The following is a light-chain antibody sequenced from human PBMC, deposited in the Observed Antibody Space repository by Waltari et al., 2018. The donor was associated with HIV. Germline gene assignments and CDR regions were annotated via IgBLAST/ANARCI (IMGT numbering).Light chain of an antibody. V-gene: IGLV2-14*01. J-gene: IGLJ3*02. Sequence: QSALTQPASVSGSPGQSITISCPGTSSDVVGYNYVSCYHQHPGKLPKLMIDEVNNRPSGVSNRFSGSKSGNRASLTISGLQAEDEADYYCSSYTSTNTLVFGGGTKLTVL. CDR3: SSYTSTNTLV. CDR1: SSDVVGYNY. CDR2: EVN.